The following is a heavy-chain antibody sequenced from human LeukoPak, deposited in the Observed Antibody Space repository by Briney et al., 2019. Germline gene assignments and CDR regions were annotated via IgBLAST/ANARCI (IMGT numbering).Heavy chain of an antibody. CDR2: ITSSSSTI. J-gene: IGHJ4*02. D-gene: IGHD3-10*01. Sequence: PGGSLRLSCAASGFTFSDYYMTWIRQAPGKGLEWVSYITSSSSTIYYADSVRGRFTISRDNAKNSLYLQMNSLRAEDTAVYYCATVRGVPENYWGQGTLVTVSS. CDR1: GFTFSDYY. V-gene: IGHV3-11*04. CDR3: ATVRGVPENY.